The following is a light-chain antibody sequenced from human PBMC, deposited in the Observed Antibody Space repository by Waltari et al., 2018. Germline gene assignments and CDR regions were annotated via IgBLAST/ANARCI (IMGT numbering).Light chain of an antibody. Sequence: DVQLTQSPSFLSASVRDRVTITCRASQGLGSYLALYHQKPGKAPKLLIYAASTLQSGVPSRFSGSGSGTEFTLTISSLQPEDFATYFCQQLDSYPFTFGPGTKVDIK. CDR2: AAS. CDR3: QQLDSYPFT. V-gene: IGKV1-9*01. J-gene: IGKJ3*01. CDR1: QGLGSY.